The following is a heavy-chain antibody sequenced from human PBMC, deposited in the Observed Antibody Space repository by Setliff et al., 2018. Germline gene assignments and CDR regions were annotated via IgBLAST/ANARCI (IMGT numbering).Heavy chain of an antibody. Sequence: SETLSLTCTVPGGSISSISYYWGWIRQPPGKGLEWIGTVYDSGTTYYNPSLKSRVTIFVDTSKNQFSLNLNSVTAADTGVYYCASCRYQVPYDYYYMDVWGQGTMVTVSS. CDR2: VYDSGTT. CDR1: GGSISSISYY. J-gene: IGHJ6*03. V-gene: IGHV4-39*01. D-gene: IGHD2-2*01. CDR3: ASCRYQVPYDYYYMDV.